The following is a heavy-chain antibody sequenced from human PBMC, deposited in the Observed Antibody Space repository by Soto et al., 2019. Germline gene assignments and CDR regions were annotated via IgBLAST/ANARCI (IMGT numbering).Heavy chain of an antibody. V-gene: IGHV3-23*01. CDR1: GFTFSSYA. J-gene: IGHJ4*02. D-gene: IGHD1-20*01. CDR3: AKGYTVRTSVDY. CDR2: ISGSGGST. Sequence: EVQLLESGGGLVQPGGSLRLSCATSGFTFSSYAMSWVRQAPGKGLEWVSAISGSGGSTYYADSVKGRFTISRDNSKNTLYLQMNSLRAEDTAVYYCAKGYTVRTSVDYWGQGTLVTVSS.